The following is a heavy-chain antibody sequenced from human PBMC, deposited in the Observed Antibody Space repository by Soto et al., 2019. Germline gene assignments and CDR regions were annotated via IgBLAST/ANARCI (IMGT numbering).Heavy chain of an antibody. CDR1: GYTFRNFG. CDR2: ISAYNANA. Sequence: QIQLLQSGAEVKKPGASVKVTCKASGYTFRNFGISWVRQAPGQGLEWMGWISAYNANANYAQKFQGRLTMTADTSTSTAYMELRSLRSDDTAVYYCARDNSYFDSWGQGTLVTVSS. V-gene: IGHV1-18*01. J-gene: IGHJ4*02. CDR3: ARDNSYFDS.